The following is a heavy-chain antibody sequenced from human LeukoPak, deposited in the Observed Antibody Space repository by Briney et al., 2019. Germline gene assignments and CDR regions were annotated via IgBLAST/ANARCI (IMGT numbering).Heavy chain of an antibody. V-gene: IGHV3-30*18. J-gene: IGHJ4*02. Sequence: GRSLRLPCVPSGFTFSSYGMHWVRQAPGEGPEWVSFISYDGSNKYYADSVKGRFTISRDNSKNTLYLQMNSLRAEDTAMYYCAKGVGATRIFDYWGQGTLVTVSS. CDR2: ISYDGSNK. D-gene: IGHD1-26*01. CDR1: GFTFSSYG. CDR3: AKGVGATRIFDY.